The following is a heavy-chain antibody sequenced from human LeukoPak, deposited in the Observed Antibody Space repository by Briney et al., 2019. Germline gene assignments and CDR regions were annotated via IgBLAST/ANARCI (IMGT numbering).Heavy chain of an antibody. V-gene: IGHV3-30*02. CDR2: IRYDGSNK. CDR3: AKAVAHPSAGY. J-gene: IGHJ4*02. Sequence: PGGSLRLSCAASGFTFSSYGMHWVRQAPGKGLEWVAFIRYDGSNKYYADSEKGGFTISRDNSKNTLYLQMNSLRAEDTAVYYCAKAVAHPSAGYWGQGTLVTVSS. D-gene: IGHD6-13*01. CDR1: GFTFSSYG.